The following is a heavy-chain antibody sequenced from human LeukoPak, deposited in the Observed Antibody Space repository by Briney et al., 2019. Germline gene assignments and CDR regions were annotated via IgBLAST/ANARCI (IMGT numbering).Heavy chain of an antibody. D-gene: IGHD6-6*01. CDR2: INPNTGGT. CDR3: ASGPSDLGSSSQY. V-gene: IGHV1-2*02. J-gene: IGHJ4*02. Sequence: ASVRVSCVASGYTLTGYYMHWVRPAPGRGVEWMGWINPNTGGTNYAQKFQGRVTMTTDTSISTVYMELSSLRSDDTAVYYCASGPSDLGSSSQYWGQGTLVTVSS. CDR1: GYTLTGYY.